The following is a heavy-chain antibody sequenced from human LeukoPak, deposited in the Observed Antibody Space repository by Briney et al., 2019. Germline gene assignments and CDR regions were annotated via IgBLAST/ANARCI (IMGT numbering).Heavy chain of an antibody. D-gene: IGHD3-22*01. CDR1: GFTFASAW. CDR3: TIDRGGYDRSGTRLDP. V-gene: IGHV3-15*01. J-gene: IGHJ5*02. CDR2: IKSGTT. Sequence: GGSLRLSCAASGFTFASAWMTWVRQAPGHGLEWVGRIKSGTTDYAAPVKGRFTILRDDSKNTLYLQMSSLKTEDTAVYYCTIDRGGYDRSGTRLDPWGQGTLVTVSS.